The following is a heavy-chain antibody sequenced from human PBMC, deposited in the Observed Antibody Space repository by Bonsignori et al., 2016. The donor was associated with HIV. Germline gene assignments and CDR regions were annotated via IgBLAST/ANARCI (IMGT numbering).Heavy chain of an antibody. CDR2: ISAYNGNT. V-gene: IGHV1-18*01. CDR3: ARAGFHDDRKYWYMDV. Sequence: WVRQAPGQGLEWMGWISAYNGNTNSAQKFQGRVTMTTDTSTRTAYMELRSLRSDDTAVYYCARAGFHDDRKYWYMDVWGKGTTVTVSS. D-gene: IGHD1-1*01. J-gene: IGHJ6*03.